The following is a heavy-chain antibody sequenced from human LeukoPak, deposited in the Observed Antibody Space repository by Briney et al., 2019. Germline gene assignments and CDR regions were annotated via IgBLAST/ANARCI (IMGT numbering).Heavy chain of an antibody. J-gene: IGHJ3*02. V-gene: IGHV3-21*01. Sequence: RPGGSLRLSCAASGFTFSSYSMNWVRQAPGKGLEWVSSISSSSSYIYYADSVKGRFTISRDSAKNSLYLQMNSLRAEDTAVYYCARVKGDAFDIWGQGTMVTVSS. CDR2: ISSSSSYI. CDR1: GFTFSSYS. CDR3: ARVKGDAFDI.